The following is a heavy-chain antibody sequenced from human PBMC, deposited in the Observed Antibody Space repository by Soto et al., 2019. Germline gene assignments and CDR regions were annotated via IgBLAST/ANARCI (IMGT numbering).Heavy chain of an antibody. Sequence: SETLSLTCSVSGGSISGNYWSWIRQSPGKALEWIGYIYYSGSTNYKPSLRSRVTMSVDTSKNQFSLNLSSVTAADTAVYYCARLAYCDGDCYPTHEYYSYYHMDVWGQGTTVTVSS. J-gene: IGHJ6*02. D-gene: IGHD2-21*02. CDR1: GGSISGNY. CDR3: ARLAYCDGDCYPTHEYYSYYHMDV. V-gene: IGHV4-59*01. CDR2: IYYSGST.